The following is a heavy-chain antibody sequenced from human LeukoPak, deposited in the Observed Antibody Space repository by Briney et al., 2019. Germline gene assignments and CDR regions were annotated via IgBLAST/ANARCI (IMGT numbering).Heavy chain of an antibody. V-gene: IGHV4-39*07. CDR1: GGSIYSSRYY. CDR3: ARAGSSWYRNWFDP. CDR2: IYFSGTT. J-gene: IGHJ5*02. D-gene: IGHD6-13*01. Sequence: PSDTLTLTCTVSGGSIYSSRYYWGWVRQPPGKGLEWIGCIYFSGTTSYSSSLESRVTISLDTSKNQFSLKLSSVTAADTAVYYCARAGSSWYRNWFDPWGQGTLVTVSS.